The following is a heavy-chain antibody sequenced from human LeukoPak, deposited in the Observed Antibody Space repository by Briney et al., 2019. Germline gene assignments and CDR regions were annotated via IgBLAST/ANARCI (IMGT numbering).Heavy chain of an antibody. CDR2: IYPGDSDI. J-gene: IGHJ4*02. V-gene: IGHV5-51*01. CDR3: ARLADGGGSYPGY. Sequence: GEPLKISCKGSGYSFSNYWIGWVRQLPGKGLEWMGIIYPGDSDITYSPSFQGQVTISADKSITTAYLQWSSLKASGTAMYYLARLADGGGSYPGYWGQGTLVSVSS. CDR1: GYSFSNYW. D-gene: IGHD1-26*01.